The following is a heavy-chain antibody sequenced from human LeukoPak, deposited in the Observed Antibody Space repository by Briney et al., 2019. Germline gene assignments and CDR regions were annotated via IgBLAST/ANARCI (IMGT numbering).Heavy chain of an antibody. CDR1: GYSFTTYW. D-gene: IGHD3-22*01. Sequence: GESLKISCKGSGYSFTTYWIGWVRQMPGKGLEWMGIIYPGDSDTRYSPSFQGQVTISADKSINTAYLQWSSLKASDTAMYYCARHSDDYYDSSGYYRLNDAFDIWGKGTMVTVSS. J-gene: IGHJ3*02. CDR3: ARHSDDYYDSSGYYRLNDAFDI. V-gene: IGHV5-51*01. CDR2: IYPGDSDT.